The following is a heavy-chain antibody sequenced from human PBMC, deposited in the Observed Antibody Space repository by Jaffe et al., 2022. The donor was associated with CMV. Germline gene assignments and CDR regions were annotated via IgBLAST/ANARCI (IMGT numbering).Heavy chain of an antibody. J-gene: IGHJ5*02. CDR1: GFTFSSYA. D-gene: IGHD4-17*01. CDR2: ISGSGGST. V-gene: IGHV3-23*01. CDR3: AKFPYKTTVTTSWFDP. Sequence: EVQLLESGGGLVQPGGSLRLSCAASGFTFSSYAMSWVRQAPGKGLEWVSAISGSGGSTYYADSVKGRFTISRDNSKNTLYLQMNSLRAEDTAVYYCAKFPYKTTVTTSWFDPWGQGTLVTVSS.